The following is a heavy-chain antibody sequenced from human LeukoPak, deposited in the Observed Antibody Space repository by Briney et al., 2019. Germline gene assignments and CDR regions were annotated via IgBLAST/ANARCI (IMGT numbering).Heavy chain of an antibody. J-gene: IGHJ4*02. CDR1: GGSISAYQ. V-gene: IGHV4-4*07. D-gene: IGHD3-22*01. CDR3: ASPGPYYSETSGYLVF. Sequence: SETLSLTCTVSGGSISAYQWSWTRQPAGKGLEWIGRMYTSGNTIYNPSLKSRVTMSVDTSKNHFSLSLSAVTAADTAVYYCASPGPYYSETSGYLVFWGQGILVTVSS. CDR2: MYTSGNT.